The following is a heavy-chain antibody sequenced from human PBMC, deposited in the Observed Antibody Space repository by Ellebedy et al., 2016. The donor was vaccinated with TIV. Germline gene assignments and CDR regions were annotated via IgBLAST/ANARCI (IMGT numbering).Heavy chain of an antibody. D-gene: IGHD2-15*01. CDR3: ARDTRLVVVTSNHWNWYFDL. Sequence: PGGSLRLSCAASGFAVSSNYMTWVRQAPGRGLEWVSLIYSDGNTHYADSVRGRFTISRDSSKNTLDLQMNSLRPEDTAIYYCARDTRLVVVTSNHWNWYFDLWGRGTLVTVSS. J-gene: IGHJ2*01. V-gene: IGHV3-66*02. CDR1: GFAVSSNY. CDR2: IYSDGNT.